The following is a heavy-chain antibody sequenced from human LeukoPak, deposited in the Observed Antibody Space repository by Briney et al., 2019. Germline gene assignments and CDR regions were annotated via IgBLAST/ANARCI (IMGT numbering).Heavy chain of an antibody. J-gene: IGHJ4*02. Sequence: GGSLRLSCVGSGFTFSSHDMIWVRQAPGKGLEWVSDIGGRDTRINYADSVKGRFTISRDNSKNTVYLQMSSLRVEDTAIYYCAREGQYCSSACQFDYWGQGTLVTVSS. CDR3: AREGQYCSSACQFDY. CDR2: IGGRDTRI. CDR1: GFTFSSHD. V-gene: IGHV3-23*01. D-gene: IGHD2-2*01.